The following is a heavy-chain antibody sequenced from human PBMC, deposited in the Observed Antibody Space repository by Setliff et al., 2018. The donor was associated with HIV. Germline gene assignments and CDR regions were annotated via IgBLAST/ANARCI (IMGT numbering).Heavy chain of an antibody. D-gene: IGHD3-3*01. CDR3: ASWGRGRRANYNFWSGSSWFDP. CDR2: IYYNGST. J-gene: IGHJ5*02. Sequence: SETLSLTCTVPGGSIGSGGSYWSWIRQHPGKGLEWIGNIYYNGSTYCNPSLKSRVTISVDTSKNQFFLNLRSVTAADTAVYYCASWGRGRRANYNFWSGSSWFDPWGQGILVTVSS. V-gene: IGHV4-31*03. CDR1: GGSIGSGGSY.